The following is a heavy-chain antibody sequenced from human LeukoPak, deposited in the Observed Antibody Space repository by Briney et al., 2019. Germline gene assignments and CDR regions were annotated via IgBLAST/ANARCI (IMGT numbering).Heavy chain of an antibody. Sequence: GRSLRLSCAASGFTFSSYAMHWVRRAPGKGLEWVAVISYDGSNKYYADSVKGRFTISRDNSKNTLYLQMNSLRAEDTAVYYCARDPSIAAAGTLDYWGQGTLVTVSS. CDR3: ARDPSIAAAGTLDY. D-gene: IGHD6-13*01. CDR1: GFTFSSYA. V-gene: IGHV3-30-3*01. CDR2: ISYDGSNK. J-gene: IGHJ4*02.